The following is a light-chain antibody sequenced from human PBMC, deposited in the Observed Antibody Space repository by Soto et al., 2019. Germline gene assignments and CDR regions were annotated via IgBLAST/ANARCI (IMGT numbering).Light chain of an antibody. CDR3: QQYYNYLFT. CDR2: DAS. Sequence: DLHMTQSPSTLSASVGDRVTITCRASQSISSWLAWYQQKPGKAPKLLIYDASSLESGVPSRFSGSESGTEFTLTISSLQPDDFATYYCQQYYNYLFTFGQGTKLEIK. V-gene: IGKV1-5*01. CDR1: QSISSW. J-gene: IGKJ2*01.